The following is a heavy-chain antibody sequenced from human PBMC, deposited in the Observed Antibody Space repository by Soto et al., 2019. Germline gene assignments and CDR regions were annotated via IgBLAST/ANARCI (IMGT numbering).Heavy chain of an antibody. V-gene: IGHV1-18*01. CDR3: ARGVDSSVGYLDF. CDR1: GYTFTNYG. D-gene: IGHD3-22*01. Sequence: QVQLVPSGPAVRQPGASVKVSCKAAGYTFTNYGINWVRQAPGQGPEWMGWISGYNGNTNFAQKFQGRVTMTTDTSTSTAYMELRSLRSDYTAVYYCARGVDSSVGYLDFWGQVTLVTVSS. J-gene: IGHJ4*02. CDR2: ISGYNGNT.